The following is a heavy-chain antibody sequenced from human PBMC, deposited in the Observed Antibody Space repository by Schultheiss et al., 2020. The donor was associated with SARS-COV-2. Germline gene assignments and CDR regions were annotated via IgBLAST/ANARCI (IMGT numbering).Heavy chain of an antibody. J-gene: IGHJ2*01. Sequence: GGSLRLSCAASGYIFSTYVMHWVRQAPGKGLEWVASVWQDGNTAYYADSVKGRFTISRDNSRYSLYLQMTSLRAEDTALYYCAGEPRVAARFFDLWGRGTLVTVSS. CDR3: AGEPRVAARFFDL. D-gene: IGHD6-6*01. V-gene: IGHV3-33*01. CDR2: VWQDGNTA. CDR1: GYIFSTYV.